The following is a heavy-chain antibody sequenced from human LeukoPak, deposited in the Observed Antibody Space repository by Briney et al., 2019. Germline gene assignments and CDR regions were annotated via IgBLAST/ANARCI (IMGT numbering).Heavy chain of an antibody. CDR1: GFTVSSNY. CDR2: LYHGGST. D-gene: IGHD3-10*01. V-gene: IGHV3-66*01. Sequence: GGSLRLSCAASGFTVSSNYMTWVRQAPGKGLEWVSILYHGGSTYYPDSVKGRFSISRATSKSTLYLQMNSLRVEDTAVYYCATRRFGELTYWGQGTLVTVSS. CDR3: ATRRFGELTY. J-gene: IGHJ4*02.